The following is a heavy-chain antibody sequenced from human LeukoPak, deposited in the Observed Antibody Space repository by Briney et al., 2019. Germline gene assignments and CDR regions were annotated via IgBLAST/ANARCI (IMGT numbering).Heavy chain of an antibody. CDR3: ARDKGGLWGLDY. Sequence: GGSLRLSCAASGFTFSSHWMHWVRQAPGKGLVWVSRINSGGSSTSYADPVKGRFTISRDNAKNTLYLQMNSLRAEDTAVYYCARDKGGLWGLDYWGQGTLVTVSS. J-gene: IGHJ4*02. CDR1: GFTFSSHW. V-gene: IGHV3-74*01. D-gene: IGHD5-18*01. CDR2: INSGGSST.